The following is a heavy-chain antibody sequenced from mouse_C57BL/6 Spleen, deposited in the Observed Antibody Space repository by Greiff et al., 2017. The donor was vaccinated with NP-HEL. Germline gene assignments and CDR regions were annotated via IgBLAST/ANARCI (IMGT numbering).Heavy chain of an antibody. V-gene: IGHV5-17*01. CDR3: AKGGNWDVEGFAY. J-gene: IGHJ3*01. Sequence: EVKLVESGGGLVKPGGSLKLSCAASGFTFSDYGMHWVRQAPEKGLEWVAYISSGSSTIYYADTVKGRFTISRDNAKNTLFLQMTSLRSEDTAMYYCAKGGNWDVEGFAYWGQGTLVTVSA. D-gene: IGHD4-1*01. CDR2: ISSGSSTI. CDR1: GFTFSDYG.